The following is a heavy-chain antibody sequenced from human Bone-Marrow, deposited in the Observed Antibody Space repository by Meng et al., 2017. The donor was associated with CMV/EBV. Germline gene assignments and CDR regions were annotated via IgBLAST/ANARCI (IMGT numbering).Heavy chain of an antibody. CDR2: ISASGSHS. V-gene: IGHV3-21*01. J-gene: IGHJ4*02. D-gene: IGHD4-17*01. Sequence: GDSLKISCAASGFSVSDSYMSWVRQAPGKGLEWVSSISASGSHSYYADSLEGRFTISRDNAKNLLYLQMNNLRAEDTAVYYCGRDRHGDYSLDSWGQGTLVTVSS. CDR1: GFSVSDSY. CDR3: GRDRHGDYSLDS.